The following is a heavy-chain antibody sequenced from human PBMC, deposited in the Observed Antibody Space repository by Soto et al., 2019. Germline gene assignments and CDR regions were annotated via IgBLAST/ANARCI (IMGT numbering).Heavy chain of an antibody. CDR3: ARDWEYCSSSSCYTFDP. J-gene: IGHJ5*02. D-gene: IGHD2-2*01. CDR1: GYTFTSYA. V-gene: IGHV1-3*01. CDR2: INAGNGNT. Sequence: ASLKVSCKSSGYTFTSYAMHWVRKAPRQSFEWMGWINAGNGNTKYSQKFQGRVTITRDTSASTAYMELSSLRSEDTAVYYCARDWEYCSSSSCYTFDPWGQGTLVTVSS.